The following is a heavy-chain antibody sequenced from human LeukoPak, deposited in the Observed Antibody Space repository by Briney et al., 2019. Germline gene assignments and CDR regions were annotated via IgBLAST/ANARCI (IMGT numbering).Heavy chain of an antibody. J-gene: IGHJ6*03. Sequence: GGSLRLSCAASGFTFSNAWMSWVRQAPGKGLEWVGRIKSKTDGGTTDYAAPVKGRFTISRDDSKNTLYLQMNSLKTEDTAVYYCTTAGDQPAMGYYYYYMDVWGKGTTVTVSS. V-gene: IGHV3-15*01. CDR1: GFTFSNAW. CDR2: IKSKTDGGTT. D-gene: IGHD2-21*02. CDR3: TTAGDQPAMGYYYYYMDV.